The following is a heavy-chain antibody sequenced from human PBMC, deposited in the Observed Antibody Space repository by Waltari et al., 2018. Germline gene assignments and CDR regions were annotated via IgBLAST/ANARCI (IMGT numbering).Heavy chain of an antibody. D-gene: IGHD1-1*01. CDR2: IYHSGST. Sequence: QVQLQESGPGLVKPSETLSLTCPVSGYSISNGYYWGWIRQPPGKGLEWIGSIYHSGSTFFNPSLKSRVTVSVDTSKNQFSLKMSSVTAADTAVYYGARGLEPPLPWGQGTLVTVSS. J-gene: IGHJ4*02. V-gene: IGHV4-38-2*02. CDR1: GYSISNGYY. CDR3: ARGLEPPLP.